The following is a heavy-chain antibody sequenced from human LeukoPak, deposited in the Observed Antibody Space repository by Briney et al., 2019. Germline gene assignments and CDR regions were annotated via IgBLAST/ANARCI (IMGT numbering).Heavy chain of an antibody. CDR2: TYHSGST. Sequence: SETLSLTCAVYGGSFSGYYWSWVRQSPGKGLEWIGETYHSGSTNYNPSLKSRVTISLDTSKNQFSLKLSSVTAADTAVYYCARGRRIVVVLGATRAHRDYYMDVWGKGTTVTVSS. V-gene: IGHV4-34*01. CDR3: ARGRRIVVVLGATRAHRDYYMDV. CDR1: GGSFSGYY. D-gene: IGHD2-15*01. J-gene: IGHJ6*03.